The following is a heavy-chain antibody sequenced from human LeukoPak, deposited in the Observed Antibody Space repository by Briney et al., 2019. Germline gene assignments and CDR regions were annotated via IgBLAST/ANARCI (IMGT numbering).Heavy chain of an antibody. CDR1: GGSISSYY. D-gene: IGHD2-15*01. V-gene: IGHV4-59*01. J-gene: IGHJ4*02. CDR2: IYCSGST. Sequence: SETLSLTCTVSGGSISSYYWSWIRQPPGKGLEWIGYIYCSGSTNYNPSLKSRVTISVDTSKNQFSLKLSSVTAADTAVYYCARAGYCSGGSCLDYWGQGTLVTVSS. CDR3: ARAGYCSGGSCLDY.